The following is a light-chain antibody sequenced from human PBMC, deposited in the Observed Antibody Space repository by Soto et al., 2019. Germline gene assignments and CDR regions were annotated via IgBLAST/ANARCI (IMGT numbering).Light chain of an antibody. CDR2: GNS. CDR1: SSNIGAGYD. V-gene: IGLV1-40*01. CDR3: QSYDSSLSDVV. Sequence: QSVLTHPPSVSWAPGQRVTISCTGSSSNIGAGYDVHWYQLLPGTAPKLLIYGNSNRPSGVPDRFSVSTSGTSASLAITGLQAEDESDYYCQSYDSSLSDVVFGGGTKVTVL. J-gene: IGLJ2*01.